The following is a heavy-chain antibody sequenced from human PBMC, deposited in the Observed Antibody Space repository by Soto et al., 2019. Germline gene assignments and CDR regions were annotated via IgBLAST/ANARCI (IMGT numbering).Heavy chain of an antibody. Sequence: LSLTCTVSGGSISSYYWSWIRQPPGKGLEWIGYIYYSGSTNYNPSLKSRVTISVDTSKNQFSLKLSSVTAADTAVYYCARSRGYYYGSGSYYNGLYFDYWGQGTLVTVSS. CDR3: ARSRGYYYGSGSYYNGLYFDY. D-gene: IGHD3-10*01. V-gene: IGHV4-59*01. CDR1: GGSISSYY. CDR2: IYYSGST. J-gene: IGHJ4*02.